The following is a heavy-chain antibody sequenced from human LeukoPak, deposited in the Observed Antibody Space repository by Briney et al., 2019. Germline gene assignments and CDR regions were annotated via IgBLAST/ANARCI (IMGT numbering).Heavy chain of an antibody. J-gene: IGHJ5*02. CDR1: GFTFSTYY. CDR2: IKPDGSEK. CDR3: ARGLYSSSP. Sequence: PGESLRLSCAASGFTFSTYYMTWVRQAPGRGLEWVAVIKPDGSEKYYVDSVMGRFTISRDNAKNSLYLQMNTLRAEDTALYYCARGLYSSSPWGQGTLVTVSS. D-gene: IGHD6-13*01. V-gene: IGHV3-7*01.